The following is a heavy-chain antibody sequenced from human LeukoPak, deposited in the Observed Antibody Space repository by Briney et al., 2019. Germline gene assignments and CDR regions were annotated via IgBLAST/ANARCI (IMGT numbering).Heavy chain of an antibody. CDR3: ARGPYYYDSNGAFDI. V-gene: IGHV3-21*01. CDR1: GFTFSSYS. CDR2: ISSSSSYI. Sequence: GGSLRLSCAASGFTFSSYSMNWVRQAPGKGLEWVSSISSSSSYIYYADSVKGRFTISRDNAKNSLYLQMNSLRAEDTAVYYCARGPYYYDSNGAFDIWGQGTMVTVSS. J-gene: IGHJ3*02. D-gene: IGHD3-22*01.